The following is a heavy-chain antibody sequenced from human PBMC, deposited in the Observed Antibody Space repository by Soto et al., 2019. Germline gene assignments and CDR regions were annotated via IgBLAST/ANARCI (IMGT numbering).Heavy chain of an antibody. CDR3: ARRGVGSIISCYLHFAC. CDR1: GFTFSSYG. D-gene: IGHD2-15*01. Sequence: VRSMRLSCAAYGFTFSSYGMHWVRQAPGKGLEWVAVISSDGSSEDYADSVKGRFSISRDNSKNTLYLQMNSLRTEDTAMYYCARRGVGSIISCYLHFACRGQGTRVTVSS. CDR2: ISSDGSSE. V-gene: IGHV3-30*03. J-gene: IGHJ4*02.